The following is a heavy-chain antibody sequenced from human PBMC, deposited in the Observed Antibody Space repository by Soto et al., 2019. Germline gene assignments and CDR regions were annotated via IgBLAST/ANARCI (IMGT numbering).Heavy chain of an antibody. Sequence: QVQLQESGPGLVKPSGTLSLTCAVSGGSITSSNWWSWVRQPPGKGLEWVGEIYHSGNTNYTPSLKSRVTISLDKSKNQFSLKLSSVTAADTAMYYCSSTYFFDSIGYRDAFDIWGQGTMVTVSS. CDR2: IYHSGNT. D-gene: IGHD3-22*01. J-gene: IGHJ3*02. CDR1: GGSITSSNW. V-gene: IGHV4-4*02. CDR3: SSTYFFDSIGYRDAFDI.